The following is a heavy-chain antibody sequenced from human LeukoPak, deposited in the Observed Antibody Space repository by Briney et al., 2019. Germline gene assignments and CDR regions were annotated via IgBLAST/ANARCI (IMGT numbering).Heavy chain of an antibody. D-gene: IGHD1-26*01. CDR1: GYSISSGYY. CDR3: AGIIVGATSYDY. Sequence: PSETPSLTCTVSGYSISSGYYWGWIRPPPGKGLEWIGSIYHSGSTYYNPSLKSRVTISVDTSKNQFSLKLSSVTAADTAVYYCAGIIVGATSYDYWGQGTLVTVSS. CDR2: IYHSGST. J-gene: IGHJ4*02. V-gene: IGHV4-38-2*02.